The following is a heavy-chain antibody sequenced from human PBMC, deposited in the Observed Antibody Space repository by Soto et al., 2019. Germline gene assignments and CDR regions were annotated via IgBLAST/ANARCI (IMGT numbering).Heavy chain of an antibody. D-gene: IGHD4-17*01. CDR3: AKGGGDYAVGNAFDI. V-gene: IGHV3-33*06. CDR2: IWYDGSNK. J-gene: IGHJ3*02. CDR1: GFTFSSYG. Sequence: GGSLRLSCAASGFTFSSYGMYWVRQAPGKGLEWVAVIWYDGSNKHYADSVKGRFTVSRDNSRNTLYLQMSSLRAEDTAVYYCAKGGGDYAVGNAFDIWGQGTMVTVSS.